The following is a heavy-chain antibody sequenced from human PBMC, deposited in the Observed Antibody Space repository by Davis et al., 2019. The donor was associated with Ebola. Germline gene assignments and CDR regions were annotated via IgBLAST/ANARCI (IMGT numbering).Heavy chain of an antibody. Sequence: GSLRLSFDAPGGSISSNNWWSWVRQPPGQGLAWIGEISHSGTTNYNPSLKSRVTISVDKSKNQFSLKLSSVTAADTAVYYCARAMVTMVSFAFDIWGQGTVVTVSS. CDR3: ARAMVTMVSFAFDI. CDR2: ISHSGTT. CDR1: GGSISSNNW. D-gene: IGHD3-10*01. V-gene: IGHV4-4*02. J-gene: IGHJ3*02.